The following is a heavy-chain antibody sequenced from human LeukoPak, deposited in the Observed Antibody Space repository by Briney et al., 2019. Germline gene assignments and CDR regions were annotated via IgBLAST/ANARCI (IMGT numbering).Heavy chain of an antibody. D-gene: IGHD2-2*01. CDR1: GFTFSNAW. Sequence: GGSLRLSCAAPGFTFSNAWMSWVRQAPGKGLEWVGRIKSKTDGGTTDYAAPVKGRFTISRDDSKNTLYLQMNSLKTEDTAVYYCTTDASQLLYYYYYYMDVWGKGTTVTVSS. CDR3: TTDASQLLYYYYYYMDV. V-gene: IGHV3-15*01. CDR2: IKSKTDGGTT. J-gene: IGHJ6*03.